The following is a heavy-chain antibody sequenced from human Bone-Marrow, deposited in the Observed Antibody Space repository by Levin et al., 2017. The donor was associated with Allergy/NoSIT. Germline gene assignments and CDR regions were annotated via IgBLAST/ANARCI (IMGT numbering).Heavy chain of an antibody. D-gene: IGHD3-3*01. CDR3: ARETPSTIVAESNALDI. CDR2: IYGSGST. V-gene: IGHV4-61*03. Sequence: SQTLSLTCTVSGASVSSNTYYWSWVRQPPGKGLEWIGYIYGSGSTNYNPSLKSRLTVSVDTSKNHFSLKLSSVTAAATAVYFCARETPSTIVAESNALDIWGQGTMVTVSS. J-gene: IGHJ3*02. CDR1: GASVSSNTYY.